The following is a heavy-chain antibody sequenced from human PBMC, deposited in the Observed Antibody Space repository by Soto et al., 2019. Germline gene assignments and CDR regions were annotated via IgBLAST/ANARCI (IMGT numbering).Heavy chain of an antibody. Sequence: EVQLLESGGGLVQPGGSLRLSCAASGFTFSSYAMSWVRQAPGKGLEWVSAISGSGGSTYYADSVKGPFTISRDNSKKTLYLQMNSLRAEDTAVYYCAKDASPYYDSSGYYGYWGQVTLVTVSS. V-gene: IGHV3-23*01. D-gene: IGHD3-22*01. CDR1: GFTFSSYA. CDR3: AKDASPYYDSSGYYGY. CDR2: ISGSGGST. J-gene: IGHJ4*02.